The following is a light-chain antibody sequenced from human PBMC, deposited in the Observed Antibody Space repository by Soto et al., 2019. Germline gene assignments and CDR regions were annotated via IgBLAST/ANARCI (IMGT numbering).Light chain of an antibody. CDR3: SSYTSSSTLLYV. Sequence: QSALTQPASVSGSPGQSITISCTGTSSDVGGYNYVSWYQQHPGKAPKVMIYDVRNRPSGVSNRFSGSKSGNTASLTISGLQAEDEADYYCSSYTSSSTLLYVFGTGTKVTVL. J-gene: IGLJ1*01. CDR2: DVR. CDR1: SSDVGGYNY. V-gene: IGLV2-14*01.